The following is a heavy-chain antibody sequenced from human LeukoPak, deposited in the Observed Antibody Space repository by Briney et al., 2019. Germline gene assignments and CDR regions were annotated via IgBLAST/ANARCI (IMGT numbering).Heavy chain of an antibody. CDR2: INSDGSST. J-gene: IGHJ6*03. Sequence: GSLRLSCAASGFTFSSYWMHWVRQAPGKGLVWVSRINSDGSSTSYADSVKGRFTISRDNAKNTLYLQMNSLRAEDTAVYYCARINEYSSSWYFPYYYYYMDVWGKGTTVTVSS. D-gene: IGHD6-13*01. CDR3: ARINEYSSSWYFPYYYYYMDV. CDR1: GFTFSSYW. V-gene: IGHV3-74*01.